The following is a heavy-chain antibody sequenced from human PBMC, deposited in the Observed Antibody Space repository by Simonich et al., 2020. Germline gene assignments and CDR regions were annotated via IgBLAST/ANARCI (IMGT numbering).Heavy chain of an antibody. CDR2: IFSNDEK. J-gene: IGHJ4*02. V-gene: IGHV2-26*02. D-gene: IGHD3-9*01. CDR1: GFSLSNARMG. CDR3: ARDYDILTGYYTFDY. Sequence: QVTLKESGPVLVKPTETLTLTCTVSGFSLSNARMGVSWIRQPPGKALDWLAHIFSNDEKSYSTSLKSSLTLSKDTSKSQVVLTMTNMDPVDTATYYCARDYDILTGYYTFDYWGQGTLVTVSS.